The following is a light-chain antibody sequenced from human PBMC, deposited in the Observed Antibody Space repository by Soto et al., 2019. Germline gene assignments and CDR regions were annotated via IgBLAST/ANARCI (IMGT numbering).Light chain of an antibody. V-gene: IGLV2-11*01. Sequence: QSALTQPRSVSGSPGQSVTISCTGTSIDVGGDNSVSWYQQHPGKAPKFMIYDVSKRPSGVPDRFSGSKSGNTASLTISGLQDEDEADYYCCSYAGSYTLRVFGGGTKLTVL. CDR2: DVS. J-gene: IGLJ2*01. CDR3: CSYAGSYTLRV. CDR1: SIDVGGDNS.